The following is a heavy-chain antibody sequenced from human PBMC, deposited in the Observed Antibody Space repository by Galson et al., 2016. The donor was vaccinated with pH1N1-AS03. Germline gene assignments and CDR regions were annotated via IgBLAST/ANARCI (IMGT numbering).Heavy chain of an antibody. CDR3: ASVPGADEWWFDP. CDR2: ITGSGGGT. Sequence: SLRLSCAASGFAFSSYVMSWVRQAPGKGLEWVSGITGSGGGTYYADSVKGRFTISRDNSKSTLYLQMNSLSVEDTAIYYCASVPGADEWWFDPWGQGTLVSVSS. D-gene: IGHD1-26*01. J-gene: IGHJ5*02. V-gene: IGHV3-23*01. CDR1: GFAFSSYV.